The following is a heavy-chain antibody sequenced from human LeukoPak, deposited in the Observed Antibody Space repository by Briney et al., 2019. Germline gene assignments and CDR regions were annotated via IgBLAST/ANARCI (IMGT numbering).Heavy chain of an antibody. V-gene: IGHV4-34*01. CDR1: GGSFSGYY. J-gene: IGHJ4*02. CDR3: TRPYYYDSSGSPDY. D-gene: IGHD3-22*01. CDR2: IYHSGST. Sequence: PSETLSLTCAVYGGSFSGYYWGWIRQPPGKGLEWIGNIYHSGSTYYNPSPKSRVTISVDTSKNQFSLKPSSVTAADTAVYYCTRPYYYDSSGSPDYWGQGTLVTVSS.